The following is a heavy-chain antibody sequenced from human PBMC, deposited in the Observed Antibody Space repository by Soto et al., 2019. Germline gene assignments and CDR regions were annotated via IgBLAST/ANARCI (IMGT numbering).Heavy chain of an antibody. CDR3: ARSGSSSPLYYFDY. CDR1: GFTFSSYG. Sequence: LRLSCAASGFTFSSYGMHWVRQAPGKGLEWVAVIWYDGSNKYYADSVKGRFTISRDNSKNTLYLQMNSLRAEDTAVYYCARSGSSSPLYYFDYWGQGTLVTVSS. CDR2: IWYDGSNK. V-gene: IGHV3-33*01. J-gene: IGHJ4*02. D-gene: IGHD6-6*01.